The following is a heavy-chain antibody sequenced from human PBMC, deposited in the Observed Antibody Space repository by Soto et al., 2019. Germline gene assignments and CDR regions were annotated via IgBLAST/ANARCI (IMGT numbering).Heavy chain of an antibody. CDR3: ASTLCLVYAQNLFAP. CDR1: GYTFTSYG. J-gene: IGHJ5*02. D-gene: IGHD2-8*01. Sequence: ASVKVSCKASGYTFTSYGISWVRQAPGQGLEWMGWISAYNGNTNYAQKLQGRVTMTTDTSTSTAYMELRSLRSDDTAVYYCASTLCLVYAQNLFAPSGQRSLVPVSS. V-gene: IGHV1-18*01. CDR2: ISAYNGNT.